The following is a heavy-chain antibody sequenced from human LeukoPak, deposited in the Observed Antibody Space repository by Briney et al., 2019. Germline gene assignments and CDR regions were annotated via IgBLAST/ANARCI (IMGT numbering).Heavy chain of an antibody. V-gene: IGHV3-30*18. CDR1: GFTFSSYG. J-gene: IGHJ4*02. CDR3: AKKSQPGVDMATIHFDH. D-gene: IGHD5-24*01. Sequence: GGSLRLSCAASGFTFSSYGMHWVRQAPGKGLEWVAVISYDGTYKYYADSVKGRFTISRDNSENTLYLQMNSLRAEDTAVYYCAKKSQPGVDMATIHFDHGGQGTLVTVSS. CDR2: ISYDGTYK.